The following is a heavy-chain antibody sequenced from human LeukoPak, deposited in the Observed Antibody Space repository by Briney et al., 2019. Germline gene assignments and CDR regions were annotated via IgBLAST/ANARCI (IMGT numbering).Heavy chain of an antibody. CDR2: INHSGST. CDR1: GGSFSGYY. J-gene: IGHJ6*03. D-gene: IGHD5-24*01. Sequence: NTSETLSLTCAVYGGSFSGYYWSWIRQPPGKGLEWIGEINHSGSTNYNPSLKSRVTISVDTSKNQFSLKLSSVTAADTAVYYCARERDGYNYGWGQDYYYYYMDVWGKGTTVTVSS. CDR3: ARERDGYNYGWGQDYYYYYMDV. V-gene: IGHV4-34*01.